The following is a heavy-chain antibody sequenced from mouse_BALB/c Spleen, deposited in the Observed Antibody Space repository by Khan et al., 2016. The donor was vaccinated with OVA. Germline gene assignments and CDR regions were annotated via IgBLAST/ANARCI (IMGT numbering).Heavy chain of an antibody. D-gene: IGHD1-1*02. CDR1: GFTFSDYY. V-gene: IGHV5-4*02. CDR3: GRAGYGGFAY. Sequence: EVELVESGGGLVKPGGSLKLSCAAAGFTFSDYYMYWVRQTPEKRLEWVATISDGGSYTYYPDSVKGRFTISRDNAKNNLYLQMSSLKSEDTAMYYCGRAGYGGFAYWGQGTLVTVSA. J-gene: IGHJ3*01. CDR2: ISDGGSYT.